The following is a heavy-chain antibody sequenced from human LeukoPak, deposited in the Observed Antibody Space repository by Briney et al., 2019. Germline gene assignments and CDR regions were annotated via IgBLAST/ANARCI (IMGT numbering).Heavy chain of an antibody. D-gene: IGHD6-19*01. CDR3: ARIARTVAGTGY. CDR1: GYTFTGYY. Sequence: ASVKVSCKASGYTFTGYYMHWVRQAPGQGLEWMGWINPNSGGTNYAQKFRGRVTMTRDTSISTAYMELSRLRSDDTAVYYCARIARTVAGTGYWGRGTLVTVSS. J-gene: IGHJ4*02. V-gene: IGHV1-2*02. CDR2: INPNSGGT.